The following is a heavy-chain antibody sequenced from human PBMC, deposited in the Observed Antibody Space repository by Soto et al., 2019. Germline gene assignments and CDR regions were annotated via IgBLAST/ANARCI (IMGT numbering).Heavy chain of an antibody. J-gene: IGHJ4*02. CDR3: ARQIYDSDTGPKFQYCFDS. D-gene: IGHD3-22*01. V-gene: IGHV5-10-1*01. CDR1: RYSFHCYW. CDR2: INPSDSQT. Sequence: PGASVKISCNRSRYSFHCYWSTWVRRKPWKVLEGMGRINPSDSQTYYSPAFRGHVTISATKSITTVFLQWTGLRTSDTAVHYCARQIYDSDTGPKFQYCFDSCRQASRITV.